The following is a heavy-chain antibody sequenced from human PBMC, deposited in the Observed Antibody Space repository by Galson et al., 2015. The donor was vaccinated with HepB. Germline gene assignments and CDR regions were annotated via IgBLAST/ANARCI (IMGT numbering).Heavy chain of an antibody. V-gene: IGHV4-61*02. Sequence: TLSLTCTVSGGSISSGSYYWSWIRQPAGKGLEWIGRIYTSGSTNYNPSLKSRVTISVDTSKNQFSLKLSSVTAADTAVYYCARDVGDCSSTSCYGFDYWGQGTLVTVSS. CDR1: GGSISSGSYY. CDR2: IYTSGST. D-gene: IGHD2-2*01. J-gene: IGHJ4*02. CDR3: ARDVGDCSSTSCYGFDY.